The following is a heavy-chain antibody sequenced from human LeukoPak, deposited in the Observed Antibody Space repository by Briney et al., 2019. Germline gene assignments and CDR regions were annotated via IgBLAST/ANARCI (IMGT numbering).Heavy chain of an antibody. CDR3: ARAGYSGYGAYYYYYYMDV. Sequence: SETLSLTCTVSGGSISSYYWSWLRQPPGKGLEWIGYIYYSGSTNYNPSLKSRVTISVDTSKNQFSLKLSSVTAADTAVYYCARAGYSGYGAYYYYYYMDVWGKGTTVTVSS. CDR2: IYYSGST. CDR1: GGSISSYY. D-gene: IGHD5-12*01. J-gene: IGHJ6*03. V-gene: IGHV4-59*01.